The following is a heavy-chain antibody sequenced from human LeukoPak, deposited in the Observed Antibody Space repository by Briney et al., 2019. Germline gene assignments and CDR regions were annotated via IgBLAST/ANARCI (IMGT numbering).Heavy chain of an antibody. J-gene: IGHJ3*02. CDR2: ISAYNGNT. Sequence: ASVKVSCKASGYTFTSYGISWVRQAPGQGLEWMGWISAYNGNTNYAQKLQGRVTMTTDTSTSTAYMELRSLRSDDTAVYYCARSYGSGSHYKVAFDIWGQGTMVTVSS. CDR3: ARSYGSGSHYKVAFDI. CDR1: GYTFTSYG. D-gene: IGHD3-10*01. V-gene: IGHV1-18*04.